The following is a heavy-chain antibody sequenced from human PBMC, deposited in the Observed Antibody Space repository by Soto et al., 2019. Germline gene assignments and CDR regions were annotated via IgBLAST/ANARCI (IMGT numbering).Heavy chain of an antibody. D-gene: IGHD1-1*01. J-gene: IGHJ6*03. CDR3: ATYNWNDPDYYYMDV. Sequence: GGSLRLSCAASGFTFSSYSMNWVRQAPGKGLEWVSSISSSSSYIYYADSVKGRFTISRDNAKNSLYLQMNSLRAEDTAVYYCATYNWNDPDYYYMDVWGKGTTVTVSS. CDR1: GFTFSSYS. V-gene: IGHV3-21*01. CDR2: ISSSSSYI.